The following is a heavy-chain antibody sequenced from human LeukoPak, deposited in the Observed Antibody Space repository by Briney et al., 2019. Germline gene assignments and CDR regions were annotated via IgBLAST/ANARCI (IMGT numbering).Heavy chain of an antibody. J-gene: IGHJ6*03. CDR2: IYYSGST. V-gene: IGHV4-39*07. CDR1: GGSISSSSYY. Sequence: SSETLSLTCTVSGGSISSSSYYWGWIRQPPGKGLEWIGSIYYSGSTYYNPSLKSQVTISVDTSKNQFSLKLSSVTAADTAVYYCARDSSSSGWLERANYYMDVWGKGTTVTVSS. D-gene: IGHD6-19*01. CDR3: ARDSSSSGWLERANYYMDV.